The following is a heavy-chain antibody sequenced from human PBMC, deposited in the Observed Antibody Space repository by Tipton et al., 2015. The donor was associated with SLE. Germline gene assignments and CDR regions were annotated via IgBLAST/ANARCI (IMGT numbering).Heavy chain of an antibody. CDR1: GGSFSGYY. Sequence: TLSLTCAVYGGSFSGYYWSWIRQPPGKGLEWIGSIYYSGSTYYNPSLKSRVTISVDTSKNQFSLKLSSVTAADTAVYYCASSSSSWLDAEYFQHWGQGTLVTVSS. J-gene: IGHJ1*01. CDR2: IYYSGST. CDR3: ASSSSSWLDAEYFQH. D-gene: IGHD6-13*01. V-gene: IGHV4-34*01.